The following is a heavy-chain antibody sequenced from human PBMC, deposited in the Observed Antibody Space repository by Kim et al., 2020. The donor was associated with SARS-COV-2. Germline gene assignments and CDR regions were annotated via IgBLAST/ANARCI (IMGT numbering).Heavy chain of an antibody. CDR2: INSDGSST. D-gene: IGHD5-18*01. CDR1: GFTFSSYW. J-gene: IGHJ6*02. Sequence: GGSLRLSCAASGFTFSSYWMHWVRQAPGKGLVWVSRINSDGSSTSYADSVKGRFTISRDNAKNTLYLQMNSLRAEDTAVYYCARGVDTDLYYYYYGMDVWGQGTTVTVSS. CDR3: ARGVDTDLYYYYYGMDV. V-gene: IGHV3-74*01.